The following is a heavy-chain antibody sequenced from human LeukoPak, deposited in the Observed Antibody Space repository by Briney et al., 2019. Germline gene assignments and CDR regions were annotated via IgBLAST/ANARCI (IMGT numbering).Heavy chain of an antibody. D-gene: IGHD3-3*01. J-gene: IGHJ6*02. CDR3: ARGGRSYYDFWSGYYSLGEYYYYGMDV. CDR2: ISSSSYI. CDR1: GFTFSSYS. Sequence: NPGGSLRLSCAASGFTFSSYSMNWVRQAPGKGLEWVSSISSSSYIYYADSVKGRFTISRDNAKNSLYLQMNSLRAEDTAVYYCARGGRSYYDFWSGYYSLGEYYYYGMDVWGQGTTVTVSS. V-gene: IGHV3-21*01.